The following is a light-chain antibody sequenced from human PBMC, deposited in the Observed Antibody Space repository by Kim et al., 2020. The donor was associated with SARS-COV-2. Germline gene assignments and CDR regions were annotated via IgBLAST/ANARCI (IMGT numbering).Light chain of an antibody. J-gene: IGKJ5*01. Sequence: DIQMTQSPPTLSASVGDRVTITCRASQSFSSWLAWYQQKPGKVPKLLIYKTSILESGVPSRFSGSGSGTEFTLTISSLQPDDFATYYCQQYNNFPITCGQGTRLEI. CDR1: QSFSSW. V-gene: IGKV1-5*03. CDR2: KTS. CDR3: QQYNNFPIT.